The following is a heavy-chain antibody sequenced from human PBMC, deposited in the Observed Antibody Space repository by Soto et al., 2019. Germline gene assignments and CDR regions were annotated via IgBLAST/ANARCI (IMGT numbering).Heavy chain of an antibody. Sequence: QVQLVQSGAEVKKPGASVKVSCKASGYTFTSYGISWVRQAPGQGLEWMGWISAYNGNTNYAQKLQGRVTMTTDTSTSTAYMELRSLRSDDTAVYYCARDIGYYYDSSGNTSYDYWGQGTLVTVSS. CDR2: ISAYNGNT. J-gene: IGHJ4*02. D-gene: IGHD3-22*01. CDR3: ARDIGYYYDSSGNTSYDY. V-gene: IGHV1-18*01. CDR1: GYTFTSYG.